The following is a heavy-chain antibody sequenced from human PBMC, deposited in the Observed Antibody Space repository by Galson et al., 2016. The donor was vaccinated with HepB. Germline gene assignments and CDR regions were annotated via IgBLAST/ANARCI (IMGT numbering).Heavy chain of an antibody. CDR2: ISSSSTYI. CDR3: ARDEGGGSIPIKEDYWYFDL. D-gene: IGHD3-10*01. CDR1: GFTFSSYS. V-gene: IGHV3-21*01. Sequence: SLRLSCAASGFTFSSYSMNWVRQGPGKGLEWVSSISSSSTYIFYADSVKGRFTISRDNAKNSLYLQMNSLRAEDTAVYYCARDEGGGSIPIKEDYWYFDLWGRGTLVSVSS. J-gene: IGHJ2*01.